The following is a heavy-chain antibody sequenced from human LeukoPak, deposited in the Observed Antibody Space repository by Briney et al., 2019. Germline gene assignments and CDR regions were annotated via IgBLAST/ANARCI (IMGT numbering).Heavy chain of an antibody. CDR2: ISWNSGSI. CDR3: ARQGVFAYYCSSTSCLEDF. V-gene: IGHV3-9*01. Sequence: GGSLRLSCAASGFTFDDYAMHWVRQAPGKGLEWVSGISWNSGSIGYADSVKGRFTISRDNAKNSLYLQMNSLRAEDTAVYYCARQGVFAYYCSSTSCLEDFWGQGTLVTVSS. D-gene: IGHD2-2*01. CDR1: GFTFDDYA. J-gene: IGHJ4*02.